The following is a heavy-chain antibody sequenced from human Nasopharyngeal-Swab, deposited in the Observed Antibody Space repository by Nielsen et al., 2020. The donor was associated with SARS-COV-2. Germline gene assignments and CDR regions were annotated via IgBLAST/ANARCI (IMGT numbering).Heavy chain of an antibody. CDR2: ISYDGSNK. CDR3: AKARRGYCSSTSCSISIDP. J-gene: IGHJ5*02. D-gene: IGHD2-2*01. Sequence: GGSLRLSCAASGFTFSSYGMHWVRQAPGKGLEWVAVISYDGSNKYYADSVKGRFTISRDNSKNTLYLQMNSLRAEDTAVYYCAKARRGYCSSTSCSISIDPWGQGTLVTAPQ. V-gene: IGHV3-30*18. CDR1: GFTFSSYG.